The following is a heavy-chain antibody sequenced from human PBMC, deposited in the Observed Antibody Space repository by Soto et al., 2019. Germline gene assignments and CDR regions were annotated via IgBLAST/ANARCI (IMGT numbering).Heavy chain of an antibody. V-gene: IGHV3-11*01. CDR3: SRLGQFDF. Sequence: QVQLVQSGGGLVRPGGSLRLSCEASGFIFSDYYMAWIRQAPGKGLEWVSYISGSGDTIYYADSVKGRFTISRDSAKDSLDLQMNTLRNVDTAISYCSRLGQFDFWGQGAVVTVSS. J-gene: IGHJ5*01. CDR2: ISGSGDTI. CDR1: GFIFSDYY.